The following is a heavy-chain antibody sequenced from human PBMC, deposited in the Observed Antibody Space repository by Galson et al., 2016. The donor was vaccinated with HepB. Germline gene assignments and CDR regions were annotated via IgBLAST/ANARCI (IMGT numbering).Heavy chain of an antibody. CDR2: INHSGNS. V-gene: IGHV4-34*01. CDR3: ARGAVGYCSSSTCYNYYYGLDA. D-gene: IGHD2-2*02. J-gene: IGHJ6*02. Sequence: ETLSLTCAVYGGSFSGFHWTWIRQAPGRGLEWLGEINHSGNSNYDPSLTSRVTVSVDTSNNRFSLSLSSVTAADSGIYYCARGAVGYCSSSTCYNYYYGLDAWGQGTTVSVSS. CDR1: GGSFSGFH.